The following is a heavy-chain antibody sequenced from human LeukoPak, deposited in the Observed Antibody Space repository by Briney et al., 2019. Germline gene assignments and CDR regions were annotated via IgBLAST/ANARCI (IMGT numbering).Heavy chain of an antibody. J-gene: IGHJ4*02. CDR3: AKDKRPKWVVVAAVADY. D-gene: IGHD2-15*01. CDR2: ISYDGSNK. V-gene: IGHV3-30*18. Sequence: GGSLRLSCAASGFTFSSYGMHWVRQAPGKGLEWVAVISYDGSNKYYADSVKGRFTISRDNSKNTLYLQMNSLRAEDTAVYYCAKDKRPKWVVVAAVADYWGQGTLVTVSS. CDR1: GFTFSSYG.